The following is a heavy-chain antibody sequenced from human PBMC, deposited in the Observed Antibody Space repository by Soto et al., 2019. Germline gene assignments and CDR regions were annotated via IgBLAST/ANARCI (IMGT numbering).Heavy chain of an antibody. CDR1: GDTFTDYY. CDR3: ARGGHVVVVTAALDY. CDR2: VNPSGGHT. V-gene: IGHV1-46*01. Sequence: QVQLMQSGAEVKKPGAAVKASCKASGDTFTDYYIHWVRQAPGQGLEWMGTVNPSGGHTTYAQHFLGRGTMTRDTSTSTLYMELTSLTSDDTAIYYCARGGHVVVVTAALDYWGQGTLVTVSS. J-gene: IGHJ4*02. D-gene: IGHD2-21*02.